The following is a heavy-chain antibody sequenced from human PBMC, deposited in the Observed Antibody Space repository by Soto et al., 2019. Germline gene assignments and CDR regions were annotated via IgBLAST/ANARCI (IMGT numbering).Heavy chain of an antibody. Sequence: GSLRLSCAASGFTFSSYGMHWVRQAPGKGLEWVAVISYDGSNKHYADSVKGRFTISRDNSKNTLYLQMNSLRAEDTAVYYCAKDSRTDCTNGVCYLYYYYGMDVWGQGTTVTVSS. CDR2: ISYDGSNK. CDR1: GFTFSSYG. CDR3: AKDSRTDCTNGVCYLYYYYGMDV. V-gene: IGHV3-30*18. D-gene: IGHD2-8*01. J-gene: IGHJ6*02.